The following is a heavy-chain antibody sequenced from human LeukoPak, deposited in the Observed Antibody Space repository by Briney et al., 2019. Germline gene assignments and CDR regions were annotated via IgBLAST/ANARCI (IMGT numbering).Heavy chain of an antibody. CDR2: ISGSGGST. CDR1: KFTFSSHW. V-gene: IGHV3-23*01. J-gene: IGHJ6*03. CDR3: AKPPGRFFTSYYYMDV. Sequence: GGSLRLSCAASKFTFSSHWMTWVRQAPGKGLEWVSAISGSGGSTYYADSVKGRFTISRDNSKNTLYLQMNSLRAEDTAVYYCAKPPGRFFTSYYYMDVWGKGTTVTVSS. D-gene: IGHD3-3*01.